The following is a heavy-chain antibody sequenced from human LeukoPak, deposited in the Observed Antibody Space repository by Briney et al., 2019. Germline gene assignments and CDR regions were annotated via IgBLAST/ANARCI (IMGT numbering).Heavy chain of an antibody. CDR1: GYTFASYY. CDR2: INPSGGTT. D-gene: IGHD3-22*01. Sequence: ASVKVSCKASGYTFASYYIHWVRQAPGQGLEWMGRINPSGGTTSYAQKSQGRVTMTRDTSTSTVYMELSSLRSEDTAVYYCARSPGYDTSGYSEVDYWGQGTLVTVSS. J-gene: IGHJ4*02. V-gene: IGHV1-46*01. CDR3: ARSPGYDTSGYSEVDY.